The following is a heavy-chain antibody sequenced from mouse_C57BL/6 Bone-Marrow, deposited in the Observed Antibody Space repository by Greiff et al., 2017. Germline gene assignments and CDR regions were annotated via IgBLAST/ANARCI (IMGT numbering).Heavy chain of an antibody. V-gene: IGHV5-6*01. J-gene: IGHJ4*01. CDR2: ISSGGSYT. CDR3: ARRLLDYAMDY. D-gene: IGHD1-1*02. CDR1: GFTFSSYG. Sequence: EVQLQESGGDLVKPGGSLKLSCAASGFTFSSYGMSWVRQTPDKRLEWVATISSGGSYTYYPDSVKGRFTISRDNAKNTLYLQMSSLKSEDTAMYYCARRLLDYAMDYWGQGTSVTVSS.